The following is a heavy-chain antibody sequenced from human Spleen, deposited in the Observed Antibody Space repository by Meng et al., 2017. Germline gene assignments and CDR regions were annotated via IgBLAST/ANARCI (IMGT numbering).Heavy chain of an antibody. Sequence: VLLVRAVDEVEDPGASVKVACRASRDTFSSYDINWLRQAPGQGLQWMGWIDTNTGNPTYVPGFTGRLVFSLDTSVSTAYLQLSGLKADDTAVYYCTRDGYSDCSRTSCFDSWGQGTLVTVSS. V-gene: IGHV7-4-1*02. CDR1: RDTFSSYD. CDR3: TRDGYSDCSRTSCFDS. J-gene: IGHJ4*02. D-gene: IGHD2-2*01. CDR2: IDTNTGNP.